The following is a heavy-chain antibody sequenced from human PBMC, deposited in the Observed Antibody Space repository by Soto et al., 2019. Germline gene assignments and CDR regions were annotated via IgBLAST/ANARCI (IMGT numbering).Heavy chain of an antibody. D-gene: IGHD3-3*01. Sequence: GGSLRLSCAASGFTFSSYWMSWVRQAPGKGLEWVANIKQDGSEKYYVDSVKGRFTISRDNAKNSLYLQMNSLRAEDTAVYYCARARRFLEWFTKQSYGMDVWGQGTTVTVSS. V-gene: IGHV3-7*05. CDR1: GFTFSSYW. CDR3: ARARRFLEWFTKQSYGMDV. CDR2: IKQDGSEK. J-gene: IGHJ6*02.